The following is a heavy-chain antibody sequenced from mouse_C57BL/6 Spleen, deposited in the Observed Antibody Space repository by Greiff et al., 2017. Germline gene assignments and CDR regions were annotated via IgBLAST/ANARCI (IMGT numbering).Heavy chain of an antibody. CDR3: ARSPSWDY. Sequence: QVQLQQSGPELVKPGALVKISCKASGYAFSSSWMNWVKQRPGKGLEWIGRIYPGDGDTNYNGKFKGKATLTADKSSSTAYMQLSSLTSEDSAVYFCARSPSWDYWGQGTTLTVSS. CDR1: GYAFSSSW. V-gene: IGHV1-82*01. J-gene: IGHJ2*01. CDR2: IYPGDGDT.